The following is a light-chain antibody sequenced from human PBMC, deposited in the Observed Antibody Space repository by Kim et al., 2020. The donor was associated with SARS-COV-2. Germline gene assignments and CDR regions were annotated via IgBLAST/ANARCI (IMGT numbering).Light chain of an antibody. CDR2: ATS. V-gene: IGKV1-33*01. CDR3: QQNDKIFRRCT. Sequence: VGDGVNITCQARRGSRNEINWYRKKRGKATKLRIYATSNLERGVPSKFSGSGAETDFTFTIRRLQREDIATYYSQQNDKIFRRCTFGAGTKVDIK. CDR1: RGSRNE. J-gene: IGKJ3*01.